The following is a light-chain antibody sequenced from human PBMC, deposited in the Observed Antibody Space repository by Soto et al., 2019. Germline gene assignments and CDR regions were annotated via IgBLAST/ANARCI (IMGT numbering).Light chain of an antibody. V-gene: IGLV4-69*01. J-gene: IGLJ2*01. CDR3: QTWGTGIHVV. CDR2: LDSDGSH. Sequence: QLVLTQSPSASASLGASVKLTCTLSSGHSSYAIAWHQQQPGKGPRYLRKLDSDGSHTKGDAIPDRFSGSSSGAERYLTISSLQSEDEADYYCQTWGTGIHVVFGGGTKLTVL. CDR1: SGHSSYA.